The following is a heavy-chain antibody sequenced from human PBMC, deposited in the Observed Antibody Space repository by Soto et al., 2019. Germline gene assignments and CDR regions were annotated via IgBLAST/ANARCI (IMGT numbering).Heavy chain of an antibody. CDR3: ARGPGGLGYCSSTSCEFDY. D-gene: IGHD2-2*01. CDR2: INAGNGNT. J-gene: IGHJ4*02. V-gene: IGHV1-3*01. CDR1: GYTFTSYA. Sequence: ASVKVSCKASGYTFTSYAMHWVRLAPGQRLEWMGWINAGNGNTKYSQKFQGRVTITRDTSGNTAYLELNSLISEDTAVYYCARGPGGLGYCSSTSCEFDYWGQGTLVTVSS.